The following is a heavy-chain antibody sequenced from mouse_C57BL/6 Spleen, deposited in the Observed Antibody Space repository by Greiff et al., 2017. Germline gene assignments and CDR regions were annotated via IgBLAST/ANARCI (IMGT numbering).Heavy chain of an antibody. D-gene: IGHD2-4*01. CDR3: ARESDYDDVPAWFAY. Sequence: VQLQQSGPELVKPGASVKISCKASGYTFTDYYMNWVKQSHGKSLEWIGDINPNNGGTSYNQKFKGKATLTVDKSSSTAYMELRSLTSEDSAVYYCARESDYDDVPAWFAYWGQGTLVTVSA. J-gene: IGHJ3*01. CDR2: INPNNGGT. CDR1: GYTFTDYY. V-gene: IGHV1-26*01.